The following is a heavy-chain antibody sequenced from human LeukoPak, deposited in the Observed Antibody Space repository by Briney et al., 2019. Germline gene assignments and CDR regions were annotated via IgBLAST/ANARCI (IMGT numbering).Heavy chain of an antibody. D-gene: IGHD3-10*01. V-gene: IGHV3-23*01. CDR2: IFGSGDTT. CDR3: AKRNTMVRGGPCFDY. Sequence: GGSLRLSCAASGFPFSSYAMNWVRQAPGKGLEWVSIIFGSGDTTYYADSVRGRFTVSRDNSKNMLYLQMNNLRPEDTATYYCAKRNTMVRGGPCFDYWGQGLMVTVSS. CDR1: GFPFSSYA. J-gene: IGHJ4*02.